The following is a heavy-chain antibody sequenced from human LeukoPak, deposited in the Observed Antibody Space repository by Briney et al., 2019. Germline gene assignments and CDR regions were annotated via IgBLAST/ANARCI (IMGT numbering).Heavy chain of an antibody. J-gene: IGHJ5*02. CDR3: AKDKLSPGYQLLGNWFDP. Sequence: GGSLRLSCAASGFTFSSYAMSWVRQAPGKGLEWVSAISGSGGSTYYADSVKGRLTISRDNSKNTLYLQMNSLRAEDTAVYYCAKDKLSPGYQLLGNWFDPWGQGTLVTVSS. CDR2: ISGSGGST. CDR1: GFTFSSYA. V-gene: IGHV3-23*01. D-gene: IGHD2-2*01.